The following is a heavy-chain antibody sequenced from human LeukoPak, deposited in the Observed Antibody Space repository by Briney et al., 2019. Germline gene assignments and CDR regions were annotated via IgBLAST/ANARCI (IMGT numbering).Heavy chain of an antibody. J-gene: IGHJ6*03. D-gene: IGHD6-13*01. CDR1: GFTFSSYS. Sequence: GGSPRLSCAASGFTFSSYSMNWVRQAPGKGLEWVSSISSSSSYIYYADSVKGRFTISRDNAKNSLYLQMNSLRAEDTAVYYCARDPGYSSSWYDYYMDVWGKGTTVTVSS. CDR2: ISSSSSYI. V-gene: IGHV3-21*01. CDR3: ARDPGYSSSWYDYYMDV.